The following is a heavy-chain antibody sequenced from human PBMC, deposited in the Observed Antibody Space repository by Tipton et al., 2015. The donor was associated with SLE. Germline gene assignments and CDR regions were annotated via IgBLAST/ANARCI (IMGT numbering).Heavy chain of an antibody. CDR1: GFTFSSYW. Sequence: SLRLSCAASGFTFSSYWMSWVRQAPGKGLEWVANIKQDGSEKYYVDSVKGRFTISRDNAKNSLYLQMNSLRAEDTAVYYCARAEGVVVVVAATGGYYYGMDVWGQGTTVTVSS. J-gene: IGHJ6*02. CDR2: IKQDGSEK. V-gene: IGHV3-7*01. D-gene: IGHD2-15*01. CDR3: ARAEGVVVVVAATGGYYYGMDV.